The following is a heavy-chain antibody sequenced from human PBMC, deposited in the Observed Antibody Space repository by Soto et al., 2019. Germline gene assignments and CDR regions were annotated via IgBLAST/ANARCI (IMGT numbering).Heavy chain of an antibody. CDR1: GFTFSSYA. D-gene: IGHD6-13*01. Sequence: GGSLRLSCAASGFTFSSYAMSWVRQAPGKGLEWVSAISGSGGSTYYADSVKGRFTISRDNSKNTLYLQMNSLRAEDTAVYYCAKAPIAAAGSWVENWFDPWGQGTLVTVSS. CDR2: ISGSGGST. J-gene: IGHJ5*02. V-gene: IGHV3-23*01. CDR3: AKAPIAAAGSWVENWFDP.